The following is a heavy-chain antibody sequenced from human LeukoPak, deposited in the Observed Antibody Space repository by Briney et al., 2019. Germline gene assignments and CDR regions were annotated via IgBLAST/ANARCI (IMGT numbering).Heavy chain of an antibody. CDR1: GFTFTCWW. CDR3: ARAVAAYSLQH. J-gene: IGHJ1*01. CDR2: IKQDGREK. V-gene: IGHV3-7*01. Sequence: GGSLRLSCAASGFTFTCWWMSWVRQTPGKGLEWVASIKQDGREKFYADSVKGRFTISRDNAKNSLYLQVNSLRAEDTAVYYCARAVAAYSLQHWGQGTLVTVSS. D-gene: IGHD6-19*01.